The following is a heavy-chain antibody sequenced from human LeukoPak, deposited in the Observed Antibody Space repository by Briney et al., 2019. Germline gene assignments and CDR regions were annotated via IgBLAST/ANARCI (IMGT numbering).Heavy chain of an antibody. CDR1: GGSISSGSYY. V-gene: IGHV4-61*02. J-gene: IGHJ5*02. Sequence: SETLSLTCTVSGGSISSGSYYWSWIRQPAGKGLELIGRIYISGSTNYNPSLKSRVTISVDTSKNQFSLKLSSVTAADTAVYYCARVWGHDNWFAPWGQGTLVTVSS. CDR2: IYISGST. CDR3: ARVWGHDNWFAP. D-gene: IGHD7-27*01.